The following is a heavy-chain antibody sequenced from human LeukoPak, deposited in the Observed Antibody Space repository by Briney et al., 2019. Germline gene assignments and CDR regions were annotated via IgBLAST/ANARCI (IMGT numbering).Heavy chain of an antibody. V-gene: IGHV3-53*01. CDR3: ARGINVRDILTGRGVSPYYFDY. CDR2: IYSGGST. J-gene: IGHJ4*02. Sequence: GSLRLSCAASGFTVSSNYMSWVRQAPGKGLEWVSVIYSGGSTYYADSVKGRFTISRDNSKNTLYLQMNSLRAEDTAVYYCARGINVRDILTGRGVSPYYFDYWGQGTLVTVSS. CDR1: GFTVSSNY. D-gene: IGHD3-9*01.